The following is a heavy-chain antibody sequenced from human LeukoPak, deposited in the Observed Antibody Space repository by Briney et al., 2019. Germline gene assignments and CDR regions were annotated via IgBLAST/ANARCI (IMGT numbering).Heavy chain of an antibody. D-gene: IGHD3-10*01. CDR3: ARLLSGSWFGESSAGY. J-gene: IGHJ4*02. V-gene: IGHV1-18*01. CDR2: ISAYNGNT. CDR1: GYTFTSYG. Sequence: ASVTVSCKASGYTFTSYGISWVRQAPGHGREWMGWISAYNGNTNYAQKLQGRVTMTTDTSTSTAYMELRSLRSDDTAVYYCARLLSGSWFGESSAGYWGQGTLVTVSS.